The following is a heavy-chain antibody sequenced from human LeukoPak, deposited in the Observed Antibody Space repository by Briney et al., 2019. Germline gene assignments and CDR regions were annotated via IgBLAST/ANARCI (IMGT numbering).Heavy chain of an antibody. J-gene: IGHJ6*02. Sequence: GGSLRLSCAASGFTFSSYAMHWVRQAPGKGLEWVAVISYDGSNKYYADSVKGRFTISRDNSKNTLYLQMNSLRAEDTAVYYCARGRYYGMDVWGQGTTVTVSS. CDR2: ISYDGSNK. CDR1: GFTFSSYA. CDR3: ARGRYYGMDV. V-gene: IGHV3-30*04.